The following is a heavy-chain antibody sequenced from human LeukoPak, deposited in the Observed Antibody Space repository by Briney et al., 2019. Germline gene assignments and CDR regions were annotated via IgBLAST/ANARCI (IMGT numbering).Heavy chain of an antibody. CDR3: ATRGRWLQLLYYLDY. Sequence: GGSLRLSCAASGFTFSSYAMSWVRQAPGKGLEWVSAISGSGGSTYYADSVKGRFTISRDNSKNTLHLQMNSLRAEDTAVYYCATRGRWLQLLYYLDYWGQGTLVTVSS. CDR2: ISGSGGST. J-gene: IGHJ4*02. D-gene: IGHD5-24*01. CDR1: GFTFSSYA. V-gene: IGHV3-23*01.